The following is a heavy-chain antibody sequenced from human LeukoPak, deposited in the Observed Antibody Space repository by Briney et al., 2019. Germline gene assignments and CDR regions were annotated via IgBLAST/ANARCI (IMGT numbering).Heavy chain of an antibody. J-gene: IGHJ4*02. Sequence: PGGSLRLSCAASGFSLSTYWMSWVRQAPGKGLEWVANIGKDGRGNHYADSVKGRFTISRDNAKNSLYLQMNSLRVDDTAVYYCARDLDYYATGYWGQGTLVTVSS. CDR3: ARDLDYYATGY. V-gene: IGHV3-7*01. CDR2: IGKDGRGN. CDR1: GFSLSTYW. D-gene: IGHD3/OR15-3a*01.